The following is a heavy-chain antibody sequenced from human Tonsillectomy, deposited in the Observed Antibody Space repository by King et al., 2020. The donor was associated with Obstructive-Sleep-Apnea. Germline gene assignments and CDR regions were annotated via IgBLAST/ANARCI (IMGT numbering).Heavy chain of an antibody. D-gene: IGHD5-12*01. CDR3: VGTTIPTFDAFNI. CDR2: ISRDGSDR. CDR1: GFIFYSYT. V-gene: IGHV3-21*01. Sequence: VQLVESGGGLVKPGGSLRLSCAASGFIFYSYTMAWVRQAPGKGLAWVSSISRDGSDRYYADSLKGRFTISRDNAKNSLYLQMHTLSAEDTAVYYCVGTTIPTFDAFNIWGQGTLVTVSS. J-gene: IGHJ3*02.